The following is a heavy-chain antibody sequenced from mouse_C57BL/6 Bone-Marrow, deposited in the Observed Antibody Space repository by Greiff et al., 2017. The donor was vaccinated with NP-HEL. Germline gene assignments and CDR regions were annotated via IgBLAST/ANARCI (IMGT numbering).Heavy chain of an antibody. D-gene: IGHD2-1*01. Sequence: QVQLKESGPGLVQPSQSLSITCTVSGFSLTSYGVHWVRQSPGKGLEWLGVIWSGGSTDYNAAFISRLSISKDNSKSQVFFKMNRLQADDTAIYYCARNGNWAYWGQGTLVTVSA. J-gene: IGHJ3*01. CDR1: GFSLTSYG. V-gene: IGHV2-2*01. CDR2: IWSGGST. CDR3: ARNGNWAY.